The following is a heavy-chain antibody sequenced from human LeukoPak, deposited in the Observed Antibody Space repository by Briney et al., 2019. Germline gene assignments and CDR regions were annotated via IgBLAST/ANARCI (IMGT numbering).Heavy chain of an antibody. CDR1: GGSISSSSHH. CDR2: IYYSGSP. V-gene: IGHV4-39*02. CDR3: ARDVVSGSSPHFDY. J-gene: IGHJ4*02. Sequence: TSSEALSLTGTVSGGSISSSSHHWGWIRQPPGRGLEWIGSIYYSGSPYYNPPLKSRVTISVDKSKNQCSLKLSSVTAADTAVYYCARDVVSGSSPHFDYWGQGTLVTVSS. D-gene: IGHD1-26*01.